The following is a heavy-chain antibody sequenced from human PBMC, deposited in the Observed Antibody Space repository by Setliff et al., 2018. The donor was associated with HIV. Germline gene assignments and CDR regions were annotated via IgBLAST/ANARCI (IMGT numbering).Heavy chain of an antibody. CDR2: ISAKNGNT. CDR3: ARDGKAMTTVDNWFDP. V-gene: IGHV1-18*01. CDR1: GYTFSSYG. Sequence: GASVKVSCKASGYTFSSYGISWVRQAPGQGPEWMAWISAKNGNTEYAQNPQGRVTVTIDTSTTTAYMELRGLRSEDTAVYYCARDGKAMTTVDNWFDPWGQGTLVTVSS. J-gene: IGHJ5*02. D-gene: IGHD4-17*01.